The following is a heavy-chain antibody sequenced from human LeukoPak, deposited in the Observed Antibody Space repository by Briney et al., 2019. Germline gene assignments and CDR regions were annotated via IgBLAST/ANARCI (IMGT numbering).Heavy chain of an antibody. CDR1: GATFTSYT. CDR2: IIPILGIA. J-gene: IGHJ4*02. V-gene: IGHV1-69*04. CDR3: AREGGAGQGFDY. Sequence: SVKLSCKASGATFTSYTISWVRQAPGQELEWMGRIIPILGIANYTQKFQGRVTITADKSTSTAYMELSSLRSEDTAVYYCAREGGAGQGFDYWGQGTLVTVSS.